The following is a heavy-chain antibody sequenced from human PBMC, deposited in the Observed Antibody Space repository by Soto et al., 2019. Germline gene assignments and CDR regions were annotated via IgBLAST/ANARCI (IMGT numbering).Heavy chain of an antibody. CDR3: ARQAMVRGLTGWFDP. D-gene: IGHD3-10*01. V-gene: IGHV4-39*01. J-gene: IGHJ5*02. CDR2: IFISGST. Sequence: SVTLPLTCTVSGDSIGSSSYYWGWIRQPPGKGLEWIGSIFISGSTYYNPSLKSRLTISVDTSKNQFSLKLSSVTAADTALYYCARQAMVRGLTGWFDPWGQGTLVTVSS. CDR1: GDSIGSSSYY.